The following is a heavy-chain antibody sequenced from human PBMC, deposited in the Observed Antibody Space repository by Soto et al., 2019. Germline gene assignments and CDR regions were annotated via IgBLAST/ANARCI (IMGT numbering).Heavy chain of an antibody. J-gene: IGHJ6*02. Sequence: QVQLVESGGRVVQPGRSLRLSCAASGFTFSSYGMHWVRQAPGKGLEWVAVISYDGSNKYYADSVKGRFTISRDNSKNTLYLQMNSLRAEDTTVYYCAKVATIDYYYYGMDVWGQGTTVTVSS. CDR1: GFTFSSYG. V-gene: IGHV3-30*18. CDR3: AKVATIDYYYYGMDV. D-gene: IGHD5-12*01. CDR2: ISYDGSNK.